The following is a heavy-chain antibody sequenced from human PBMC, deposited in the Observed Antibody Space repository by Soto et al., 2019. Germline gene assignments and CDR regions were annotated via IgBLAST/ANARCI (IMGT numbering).Heavy chain of an antibody. J-gene: IGHJ6*01. CDR2: ISSSSSYI. CDR3: ARVFPPREGIVIVPAAITLYYDDYGMDV. V-gene: IGHV3-21*01. Sequence: PGGSLRLSFAASGFTFSSYSMNWVRQAPGKGLECVSSISSSSSYIYYSDLVKGRFTISRDNPKNSLYLQMNSLKAEVTAVYYCARVFPPREGIVIVPAAITLYYDDYGMDVWGHGTPVTVSS. CDR1: GFTFSSYS. D-gene: IGHD2-2*01.